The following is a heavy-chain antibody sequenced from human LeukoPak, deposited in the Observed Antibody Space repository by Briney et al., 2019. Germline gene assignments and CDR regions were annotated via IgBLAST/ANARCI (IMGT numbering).Heavy chain of an antibody. CDR2: IYYSGST. V-gene: IGHV4-39*01. CDR3: ARHFVPYYDFWSGYYTRWFDP. Sequence: SETLSLTCTVSGGSISSSSYYWGWIRQPPGKGLEWIGRIYYSGSTYYNPSLKSRVTISVDTSKNQFSLKLSSVPAADTAVYYCARHFVPYYDFWSGYYTRWFDPWGQGTLVTVSS. D-gene: IGHD3-3*01. J-gene: IGHJ5*02. CDR1: GGSISSSSYY.